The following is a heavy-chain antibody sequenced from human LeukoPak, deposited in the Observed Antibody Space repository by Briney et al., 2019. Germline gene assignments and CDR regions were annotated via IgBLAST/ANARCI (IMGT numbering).Heavy chain of an antibody. J-gene: IGHJ1*01. V-gene: IGHV4-34*01. CDR3: ARGPAVTTFTPFQH. CDR1: GGSFSGYY. CDR2: INHSGST. D-gene: IGHD4-17*01. Sequence: KPSETLSLTCAVYGGSFSGYYWSWIRQPPGKGLEWIGEINHSGSTNYNPSLKSRVTISVDTSKNQFSLKLSSVTAADTAVYYCARGPAVTTFTPFQHWGQGTLVTVSS.